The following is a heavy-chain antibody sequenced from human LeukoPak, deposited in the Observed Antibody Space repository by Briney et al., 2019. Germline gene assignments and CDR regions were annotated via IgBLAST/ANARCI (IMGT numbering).Heavy chain of an antibody. CDR3: ARDNTAMVDDAFDI. CDR1: GFTFSDYY. Sequence: SGGSLRLSCAASGFTFSDYYMSWIRQAPGKGLEWVSYISSSGSTIYYADSVKGRFTISRDNAKNSLYLQMNSLRAKDTAVYYCARDNTAMVDDAFDIWGQGTMVTVSS. J-gene: IGHJ3*02. CDR2: ISSSGSTI. D-gene: IGHD5-18*01. V-gene: IGHV3-11*01.